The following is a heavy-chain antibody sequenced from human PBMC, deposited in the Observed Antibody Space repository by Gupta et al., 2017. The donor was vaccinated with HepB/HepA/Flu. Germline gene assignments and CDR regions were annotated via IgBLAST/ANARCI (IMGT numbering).Heavy chain of an antibody. V-gene: IGHV1-46*01. Sequence: QVQLVQSGAEVKQPGASVKISCQASGYTFTSFYIHWVRQAPGQGLEWMGIIIPSTDSTNYAQTLQGRVTMTRDTSTSTVYMELSSLRSEDTAVYYCVRETVGGYFDYWGQGTRVTVSS. CDR2: IIPSTDST. CDR1: GYTFTSFY. J-gene: IGHJ4*02. D-gene: IGHD3-16*01. CDR3: VRETVGGYFDY.